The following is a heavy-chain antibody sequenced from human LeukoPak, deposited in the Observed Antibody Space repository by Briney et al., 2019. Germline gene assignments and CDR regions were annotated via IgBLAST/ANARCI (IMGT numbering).Heavy chain of an antibody. V-gene: IGHV4-34*01. J-gene: IGHJ6*03. CDR2: INHSRST. D-gene: IGHD6-13*01. CDR1: GGSFSGYY. CDR3: ARGVRSAGTVYYYYYMDV. Sequence: SETLSLTCAVYGGSFSGYYWSWIRQPPGKGLEWIGEINHSRSTNYNPSLKSRVTISVDTSKNQFSLKLSSVTAADTAVYYCARGVRSAGTVYYYYYMDVWGKGTTVTVSS.